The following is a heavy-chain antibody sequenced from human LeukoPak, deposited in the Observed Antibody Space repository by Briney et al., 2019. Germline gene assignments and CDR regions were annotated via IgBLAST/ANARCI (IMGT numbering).Heavy chain of an antibody. CDR1: GGSISSSSYY. Sequence: SETLSLTCTVSGGSISSSSYYWGWIRQTPGKGLEWIGSIYYSGSTYYNPSLKSRVTISVDTSKNQFSLKLSSVTAADTAVYYWARLGSSSWFDYWGQGTLVTVSS. V-gene: IGHV4-39*01. CDR2: IYYSGST. J-gene: IGHJ4*02. CDR3: ARLGSSSWFDY. D-gene: IGHD6-13*01.